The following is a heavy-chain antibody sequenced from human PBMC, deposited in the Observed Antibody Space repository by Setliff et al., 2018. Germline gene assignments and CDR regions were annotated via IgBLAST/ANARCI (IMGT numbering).Heavy chain of an antibody. J-gene: IGHJ4*02. CDR2: VYYSGTA. CDR1: GGSFSTYY. D-gene: IGHD5-12*01. Sequence: SETLSLTCTVSGGSFSTYYWSWIRQPPGKGLEFIGYVYYSGTANYSPSLRSRLTISVDTSKNQFSLKLRSVTAADTAVYYCARGGTFRYFDFWGQGAPVTVSS. V-gene: IGHV4-59*01. CDR3: ARGGTFRYFDF.